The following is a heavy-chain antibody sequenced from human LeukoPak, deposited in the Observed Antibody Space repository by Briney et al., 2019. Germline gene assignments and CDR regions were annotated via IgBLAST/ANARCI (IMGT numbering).Heavy chain of an antibody. Sequence: GRSLRLSCAASGFTFSSYGMHWLRQAPGKGLEWVAHVASDGRNKYYADSVQGRFTGSRDNSKNTVYLQMNSLRADDTAVYYCARGPLHGAFDYWGQGTLVTVSS. D-gene: IGHD4-17*01. V-gene: IGHV3-30*19. J-gene: IGHJ4*02. CDR3: ARGPLHGAFDY. CDR1: GFTFSSYG. CDR2: VASDGRNK.